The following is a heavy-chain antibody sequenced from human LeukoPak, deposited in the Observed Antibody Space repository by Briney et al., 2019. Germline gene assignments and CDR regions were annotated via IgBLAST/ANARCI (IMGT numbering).Heavy chain of an antibody. D-gene: IGHD3-22*01. V-gene: IGHV1-69*06. CDR2: IIPIFGTA. J-gene: IGHJ4*02. CDR1: GGTFSSYA. CDR3: ASPYYYDSSGSFDY. Sequence: GASVKVSCKASGGTFSSYAISWVRQAPGQGLEWMGGIIPIFGTANYAQKFQGRVTITADKSTSTAYMELSSLRSEDTAVYYCASPYYYDSSGSFDYWGQGTLVTVSS.